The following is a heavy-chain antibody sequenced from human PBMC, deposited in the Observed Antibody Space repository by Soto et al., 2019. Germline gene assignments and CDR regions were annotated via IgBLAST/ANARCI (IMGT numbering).Heavy chain of an antibody. J-gene: IGHJ1*01. CDR2: VQHSVTT. Sequence: SETKSLTCDVLGGPGGYTIFYCGLLRQSPKKRLEKIGSVQHSVTTYYKKSLKDRVTNSMDTSNNQFSLRLTFVTAADMVVYYCARDTSSTSFRTEYLPFWGQGTQVTVSS. D-gene: IGHD6-13*01. CDR3: ARDTSSTSFRTEYLPF. V-gene: IGHV4-39*02. CDR1: GGPGGYTIFY.